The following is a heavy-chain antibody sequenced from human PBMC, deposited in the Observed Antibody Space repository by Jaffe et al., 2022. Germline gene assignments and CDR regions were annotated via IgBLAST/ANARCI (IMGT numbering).Heavy chain of an antibody. CDR2: ISGSGGST. D-gene: IGHD6-13*01. J-gene: IGHJ6*03. Sequence: EVQLLESGGGLVQPGGSLRLSCAASGFTFSSYAMSWVRQAPGKGLEWVSAISGSGGSTYYADSVKGRFTISRDNSKNTLYLQMNSLRAEDTAVYYCAKSNSSSWFYYYYYYMDVWGKGTTVTVSS. CDR3: AKSNSSSWFYYYYYYMDV. V-gene: IGHV3-23*01. CDR1: GFTFSSYA.